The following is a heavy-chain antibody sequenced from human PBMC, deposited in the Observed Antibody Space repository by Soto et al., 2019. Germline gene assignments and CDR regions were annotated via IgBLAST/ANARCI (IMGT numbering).Heavy chain of an antibody. J-gene: IGHJ4*02. Sequence: SETLSLTCTVSGGSISSSSYYWGWIRQPPGKGLEWIGSIYYSGSTYYNPSLKSRVTISVDTSKNQFSLKLSSVTAADTAVYYCARQRRLVTTVTTWFDYWGQGTLVTVSS. CDR3: ARQRRLVTTVTTWFDY. CDR2: IYYSGST. V-gene: IGHV4-39*01. CDR1: GGSISSSSYY. D-gene: IGHD4-17*01.